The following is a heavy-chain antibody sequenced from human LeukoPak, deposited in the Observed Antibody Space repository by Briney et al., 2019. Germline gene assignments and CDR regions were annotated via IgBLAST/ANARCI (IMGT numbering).Heavy chain of an antibody. CDR1: GDTFSSYA. V-gene: IGHV1-69*04. D-gene: IGHD3-16*01. CDR2: ITPFLCIA. Sequence: SVNDSCKSSGDTFSSYAIHWVRQAPGQGPEWMGRITPFLCIANYREKFQGRVTITEEESSATAYMDRSSLISEDSAVYYCAREACREMGVMWPRLGGQDCRYDHWGQGTLVTVSS. CDR3: AREACREMGVMWPRLGGQDCRYDH. J-gene: IGHJ4*02.